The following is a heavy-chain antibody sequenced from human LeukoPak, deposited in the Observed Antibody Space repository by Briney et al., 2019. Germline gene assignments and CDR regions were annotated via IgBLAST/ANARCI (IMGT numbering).Heavy chain of an antibody. V-gene: IGHV3-30*02. J-gene: IGHJ3*02. D-gene: IGHD2-21*01. CDR1: GFTFSSYG. CDR3: ARIFRFLRLGAFDI. Sequence: PGGSLRLSCAASGFTFSSYGMHWVRQAPGKGLEWVAFIRYDGSNKYYADFVKGRFTISRDNSKNTLYLQMNSLRAEDTAVYYCARIFRFLRLGAFDIWGQGTMVTVSS. CDR2: IRYDGSNK.